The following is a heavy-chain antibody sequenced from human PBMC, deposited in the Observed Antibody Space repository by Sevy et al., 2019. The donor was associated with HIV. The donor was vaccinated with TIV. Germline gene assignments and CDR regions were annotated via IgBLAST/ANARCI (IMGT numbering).Heavy chain of an antibody. Sequence: GGSLRLSCAVSGFSFDSYGMTWVRQAPGKGLEWVSGISGSGTRTYYADSVKGRFSISRDNSKNRLYLQMNSLRSEDPAILFCGKWGGGHYDPDEIGYYFYYYNMDVWGKGTTVTVSS. V-gene: IGHV3-23*01. CDR3: GKWGGGHYDPDEIGYYFYYYNMDV. CDR2: ISGSGTRT. J-gene: IGHJ6*03. D-gene: IGHD3-22*01. CDR1: GFSFDSYG.